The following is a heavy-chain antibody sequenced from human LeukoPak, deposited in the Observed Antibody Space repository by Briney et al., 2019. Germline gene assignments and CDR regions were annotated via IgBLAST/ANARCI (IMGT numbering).Heavy chain of an antibody. V-gene: IGHV3-48*02. CDR2: VSSSSSNI. J-gene: IGHJ4*02. Sequence: GGSLRLSCAASGFTFSSYTMNWVRQALGKGLEWISCVSSSSSNIYYADSVKGRFTISRDNAKNSLYLQMNSLRDEDTAVYYCARDFRFAVDYWGQGTLVTVSS. CDR1: GFTFSSYT. CDR3: ARDFRFAVDY.